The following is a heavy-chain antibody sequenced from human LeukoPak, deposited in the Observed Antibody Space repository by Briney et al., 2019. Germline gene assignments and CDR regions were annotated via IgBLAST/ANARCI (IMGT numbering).Heavy chain of an antibody. Sequence: GGSLRLSCAASGFIVNTNYMSWVRQAPGKGLEWVSVIYSGGSTYYADSVKGRFTISRDNSKNTLYLQMNSLRAEDTAVYYCARGGPYFDYWGQGTLVTVSS. CDR3: ARGGPYFDY. V-gene: IGHV3-66*01. CDR2: IYSGGST. D-gene: IGHD2-15*01. J-gene: IGHJ4*02. CDR1: GFIVNTNY.